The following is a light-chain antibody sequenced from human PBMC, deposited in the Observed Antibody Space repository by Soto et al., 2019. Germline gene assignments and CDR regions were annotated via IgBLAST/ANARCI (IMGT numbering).Light chain of an antibody. V-gene: IGKV3-20*01. CDR1: QSVSSSY. CDR2: GAS. J-gene: IGKJ1*01. Sequence: EIVLTQSPGTLSLSPGERATLSCRASQSVSSSYLAWYQQKLGQAPTLLIYGASSRATGIPDRFSGSGSGTDFPLTISRLEPEDFAVYYCQQFGSSPRTFGQGTKVEIK. CDR3: QQFGSSPRT.